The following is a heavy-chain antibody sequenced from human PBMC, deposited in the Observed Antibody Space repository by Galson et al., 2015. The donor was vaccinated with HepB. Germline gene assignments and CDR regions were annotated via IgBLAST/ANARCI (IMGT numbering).Heavy chain of an antibody. CDR1: GFTFSSYG. J-gene: IGHJ4*02. D-gene: IGHD3-3*01. V-gene: IGHV3-30*18. Sequence: SLRLSCAASGFTFSSYGMHWVRQAPGKGLEWVAVISYDGSNKYYADSVKGRFTISRDNSKNTLYLQMNSLRAEDTAVYYCAKVDTIFGVVLDPGYYFDYWGQGTLVTVSS. CDR3: AKVDTIFGVVLDPGYYFDY. CDR2: ISYDGSNK.